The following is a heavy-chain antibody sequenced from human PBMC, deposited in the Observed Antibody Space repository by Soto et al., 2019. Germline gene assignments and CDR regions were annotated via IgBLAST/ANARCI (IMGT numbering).Heavy chain of an antibody. J-gene: IGHJ3*02. CDR3: ARDTPITIFGVVIISGHDAFDI. Sequence: GGSLRLSCAASGFTFSSYGMHWVRQAPGKGLEWVAVIWYDGSNKYYADSVKGRFTISRDNSKNTLYLQMNSLRAEDTAVYYCARDTPITIFGVVIISGHDAFDIWGQGTMVTVSS. D-gene: IGHD3-3*01. CDR2: IWYDGSNK. CDR1: GFTFSSYG. V-gene: IGHV3-33*01.